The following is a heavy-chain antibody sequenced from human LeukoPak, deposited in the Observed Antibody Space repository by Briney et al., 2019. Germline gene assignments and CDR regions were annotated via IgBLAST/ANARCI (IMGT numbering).Heavy chain of an antibody. D-gene: IGHD3-3*01. V-gene: IGHV1-2*02. Sequence: ASVKVSCKASGYTFTGYYMHWVRQAPGQGLEWMGWINPNSGGTNYAQKFQGRVTMTRDTSISTAYMELSRLRSDDTAVYYCARDHDFWSGYYRGREQVSAFDIWGQVTMVTVSS. J-gene: IGHJ3*02. CDR2: INPNSGGT. CDR3: ARDHDFWSGYYRGREQVSAFDI. CDR1: GYTFTGYY.